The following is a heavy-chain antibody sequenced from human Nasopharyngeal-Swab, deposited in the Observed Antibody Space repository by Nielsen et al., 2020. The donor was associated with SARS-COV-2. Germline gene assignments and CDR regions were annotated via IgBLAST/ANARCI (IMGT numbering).Heavy chain of an antibody. J-gene: IGHJ6*02. CDR2: INTANGDT. Sequence: WVRQAPGQGLEWMGWINTANGDTRYSQKFQDRVTISTDTSAISTDTSATTAYMELSSLGSEDTPVYFCARDEDVWGQGTTVTVSS. CDR3: ARDEDV. V-gene: IGHV1-3*04.